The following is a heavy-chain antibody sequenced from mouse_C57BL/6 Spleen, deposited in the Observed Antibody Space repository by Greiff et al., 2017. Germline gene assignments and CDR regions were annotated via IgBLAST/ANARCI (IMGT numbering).Heavy chain of an antibody. J-gene: IGHJ4*01. V-gene: IGHV5-16*01. CDR1: GFTFSDYY. D-gene: IGHD2-1*01. Sequence: EVQLVESEGGLVQPGSSMKLSCTASGFTFSDYYMDWVRQVPEKGLEWVANINYDGSSTYYLDSLKSRFIFSRDNAKNILYLQMSSLKSEDTATYYCARGLYYGNLYYAMDYWGQGTSVTVAS. CDR2: INYDGSST. CDR3: ARGLYYGNLYYAMDY.